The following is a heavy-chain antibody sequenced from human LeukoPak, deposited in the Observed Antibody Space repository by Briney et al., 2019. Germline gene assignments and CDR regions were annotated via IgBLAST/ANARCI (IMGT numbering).Heavy chain of an antibody. CDR3: AKVSVGPLSRPTHVALYYGMDV. CDR1: GVTLSNSA. Sequence: GGSLRLSCAASGVTLSNSAMSWVRQAPGTGPEWVSGIGSSGATTFYADSVKGRYTISRDNSKNTVYLEMNSLRAEDTAIYYCAKVSVGPLSRPTHVALYYGMDVWGQGTTVTVSS. CDR2: IGSSGATT. V-gene: IGHV3-23*01. D-gene: IGHD2-8*01. J-gene: IGHJ6*02.